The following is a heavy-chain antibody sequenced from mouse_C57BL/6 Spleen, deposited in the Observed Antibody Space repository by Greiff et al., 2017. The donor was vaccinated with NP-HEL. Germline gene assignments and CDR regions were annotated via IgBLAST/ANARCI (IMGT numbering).Heavy chain of an antibody. CDR3: AREARGPHYFDY. D-gene: IGHD3-3*01. CDR2: ISDGGSYT. V-gene: IGHV5-4*01. CDR1: GFTFSSYA. J-gene: IGHJ2*01. Sequence: EVQGVESGGGLVKPGGSLKLSCAASGFTFSSYAMSWVRQTPEKRLEWVATISDGGSYTYYPDNVKGRFTISRDNAKNNLYLQMSHLKSEDTAMYYCAREARGPHYFDYWGQGTTLTVSS.